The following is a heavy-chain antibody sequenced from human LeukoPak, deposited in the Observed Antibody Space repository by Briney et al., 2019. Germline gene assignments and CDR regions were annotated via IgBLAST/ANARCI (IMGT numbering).Heavy chain of an antibody. J-gene: IGHJ4*02. CDR2: ISSSSSYI. CDR3: AKDGDDYYGSGSYSDY. D-gene: IGHD3-10*01. Sequence: GGSLRLSCAASRFTFSSYSMSWVRQAPGKGLEWVSSISSSSSYIHYADSVKGRFTISRDNAKNSLYLQMNSLRAEDTAVYYCAKDGDDYYGSGSYSDYWGQGTLVTVSS. V-gene: IGHV3-21*01. CDR1: RFTFSSYS.